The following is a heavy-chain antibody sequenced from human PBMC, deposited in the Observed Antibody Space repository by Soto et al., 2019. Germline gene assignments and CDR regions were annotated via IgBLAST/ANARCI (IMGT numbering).Heavy chain of an antibody. CDR2: IYYSGST. CDR1: GGSISSGDYY. Sequence: SETLYLTCTVSGGSISSGDYYWSWIREPPGKGLEWIGYIYYSGSTYYNPSLKSRVTISVDTSKNQFSLKLSSVTAADTAVYYCACLSMVRGVLCGMDVWGQGPTVTVSS. CDR3: ACLSMVRGVLCGMDV. V-gene: IGHV4-30-4*01. J-gene: IGHJ6*02. D-gene: IGHD3-10*01.